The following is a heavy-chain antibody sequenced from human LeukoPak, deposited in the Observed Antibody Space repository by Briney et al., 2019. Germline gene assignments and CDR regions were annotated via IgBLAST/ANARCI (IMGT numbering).Heavy chain of an antibody. CDR2: IRYDGSNK. J-gene: IGHJ6*02. V-gene: IGHV3-30*02. CDR1: GFAFSSYG. D-gene: IGHD3/OR15-3a*01. Sequence: GGSLRLSCAASGFAFSSYGMHWVRQAPGKGLEGVAFIRYDGSNKYYADSVKGRFTISRDNSKNTLYLQMNNLRAEDTAVYYCAKGDSVPYYYGMDVWGQGTTVTVSS. CDR3: AKGDSVPYYYGMDV.